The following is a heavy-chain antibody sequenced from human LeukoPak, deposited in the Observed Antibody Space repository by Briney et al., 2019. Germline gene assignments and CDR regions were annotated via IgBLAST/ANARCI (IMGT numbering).Heavy chain of an antibody. CDR3: ARDRSAQYSSSWYAIGYFDY. D-gene: IGHD6-13*01. V-gene: IGHV6-1*01. CDR2: TYYRSKWYN. J-gene: IGHJ4*02. CDR1: GDSVSSNSAA. Sequence: SQTLSLTCAISGDSVSSNSAAWNWIRQSPSRGLEWLGRTYYRSKWYNDYAVSVKSRITINPDTSKNQFPLQLNSVTPEDTAVYYCARDRSAQYSSSWYAIGYFDYWGQGTLVTVSS.